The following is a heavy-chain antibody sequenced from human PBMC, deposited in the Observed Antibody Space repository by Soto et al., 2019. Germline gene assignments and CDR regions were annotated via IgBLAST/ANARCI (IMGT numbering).Heavy chain of an antibody. CDR1: GFTFSSYA. V-gene: IGHV3-23*01. Sequence: EVQLLESGGGLVQPGGSLRLSCAASGFTFSSYAMSWVRQAPGKGLEWVSAISGSGGSTYYADSVKGRFTISRDNSKNTLYLQMNSLRAEDTAVYYCAKCSVITIFGVVIPNWFDPWGQGTLVTVSS. J-gene: IGHJ5*02. D-gene: IGHD3-3*01. CDR2: ISGSGGST. CDR3: AKCSVITIFGVVIPNWFDP.